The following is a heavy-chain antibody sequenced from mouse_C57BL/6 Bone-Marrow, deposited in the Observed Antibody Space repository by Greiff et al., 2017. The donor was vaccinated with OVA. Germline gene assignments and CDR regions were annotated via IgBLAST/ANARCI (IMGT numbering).Heavy chain of an antibody. V-gene: IGHV1-81*01. CDR3: ARWDYDYDEFAY. D-gene: IGHD2-4*01. Sequence: QVQLQQSGAELARPGASVKLSCKASGYTFTSYGISWVKQRTGQGLEWIGEIYPRSGNTYYNEKFKGKATLTADKSSSTAYMELRSLTSEDSAVYFCARWDYDYDEFAYWGQGTLVTVSA. CDR1: GYTFTSYG. CDR2: IYPRSGNT. J-gene: IGHJ3*01.